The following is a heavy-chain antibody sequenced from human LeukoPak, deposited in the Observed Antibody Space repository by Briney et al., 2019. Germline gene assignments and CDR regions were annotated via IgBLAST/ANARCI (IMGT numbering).Heavy chain of an antibody. Sequence: GGSLRLSCAASGFTFSTYSMNWVRQAPGKGLEWVSSIISSSSYIYYADSVKGRFTISRDNAKNSLYQQMNSLRAEDTAVYYCARDPQYCSGGSCYSFDYWGQGTLVTVSS. D-gene: IGHD2-15*01. CDR2: IISSSSYI. V-gene: IGHV3-21*01. CDR1: GFTFSTYS. CDR3: ARDPQYCSGGSCYSFDY. J-gene: IGHJ4*02.